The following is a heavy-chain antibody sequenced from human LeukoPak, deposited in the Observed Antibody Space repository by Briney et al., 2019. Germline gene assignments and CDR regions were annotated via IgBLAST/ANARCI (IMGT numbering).Heavy chain of an antibody. CDR1: GGSISSGDYY. D-gene: IGHD3-22*01. Sequence: TSETLSLTCTVSGGSISSGDYYWSWIRQPPGKGLEWIGYIYYSGSTYYNPSLKSRVTISVDTSKNQFSLKLSSVTAADTAVYYCARSMIVVVSDYYYYYMDVWGKGTTVTVSS. CDR2: IYYSGST. J-gene: IGHJ6*03. CDR3: ARSMIVVVSDYYYYYMDV. V-gene: IGHV4-30-4*02.